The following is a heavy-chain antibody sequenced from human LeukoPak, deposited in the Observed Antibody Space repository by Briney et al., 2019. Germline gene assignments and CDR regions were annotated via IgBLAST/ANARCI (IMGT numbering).Heavy chain of an antibody. CDR2: IYYSGST. CDR1: GGSISSGDYY. D-gene: IGHD4-17*01. Sequence: SQTLSLTCTVSGGSISSGDYYRSWIRQPPGKGLEWIGYIYYSGSTYYNPSLKSRVTISVDTSKNQFSLKLSSVTAADTAVYYCARDSAVTRNFDYWGQGTLVTVSS. V-gene: IGHV4-30-4*01. J-gene: IGHJ4*02. CDR3: ARDSAVTRNFDY.